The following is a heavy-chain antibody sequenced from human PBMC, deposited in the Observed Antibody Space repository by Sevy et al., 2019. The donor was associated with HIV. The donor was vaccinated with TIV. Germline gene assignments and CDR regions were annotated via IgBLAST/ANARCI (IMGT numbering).Heavy chain of an antibody. CDR1: GFSFDSYG. D-gene: IGHD3-22*01. J-gene: IGHJ6*03. CDR3: AKGGGGHYDPDEIAYYFYYYNMDV. CDR2: ISGSGTRT. Sequence: GGSLRLSCAVSGFSFDSYGMTWVRQAPGKGLEWVSAISGSGTRTYYVDSVKGRFIISRDNSKNTLDLQMNSLRAEDTDIYYCAKGGGGHYDPDEIAYYFYYYNMDVWGNGTTVTVSS. V-gene: IGHV3-23*01.